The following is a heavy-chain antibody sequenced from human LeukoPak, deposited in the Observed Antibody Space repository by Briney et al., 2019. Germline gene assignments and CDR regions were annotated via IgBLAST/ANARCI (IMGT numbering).Heavy chain of an antibody. Sequence: GASVKVSCKASGYTFTSYGISWVRQAPGQGLEWMGWISAYNGNTNYAQKLQGRVTMTTDTSTSTAYMELRSLRSDDPAVYYWARDPLYCSGGSCYAVSYYYYGMDVWGKGTTVTVSS. CDR2: ISAYNGNT. D-gene: IGHD2-15*01. CDR3: ARDPLYCSGGSCYAVSYYYYGMDV. V-gene: IGHV1-18*04. J-gene: IGHJ6*04. CDR1: GYTFTSYG.